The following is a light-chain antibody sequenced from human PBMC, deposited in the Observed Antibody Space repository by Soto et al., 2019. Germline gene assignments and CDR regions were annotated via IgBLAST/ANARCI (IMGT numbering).Light chain of an antibody. CDR2: GNN. Sequence: QSVLTQPPSLSGAPGQRVTISCTGSSSNIGAGYDVHWYQQLPGTAPKLLIYGNNKRPSGVPERFSGSKSGTSASLAITGLQPEDEADYYCQSYDNNLSGSVFGGGTKLTVL. J-gene: IGLJ3*02. V-gene: IGLV1-40*01. CDR1: SSNIGAGYD. CDR3: QSYDNNLSGSV.